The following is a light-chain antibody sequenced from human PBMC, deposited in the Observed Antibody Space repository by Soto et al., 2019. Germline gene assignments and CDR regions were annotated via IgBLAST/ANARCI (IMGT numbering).Light chain of an antibody. Sequence: DIVVTQSPASLAVSLGERATINCKSSQSVLYSPNNKNYLAWYQQKPGQPPKLLIYWASTRESGVPDRFSGSGSGTDFTLTISSLQAEDVAVYYCQQYYSTPITFGQGTRLEIK. CDR1: QSVLYSPNNKNY. V-gene: IGKV4-1*01. J-gene: IGKJ5*01. CDR3: QQYYSTPIT. CDR2: WAS.